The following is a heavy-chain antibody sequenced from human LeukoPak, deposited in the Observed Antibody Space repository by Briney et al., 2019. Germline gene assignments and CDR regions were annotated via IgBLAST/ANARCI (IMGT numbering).Heavy chain of an antibody. J-gene: IGHJ5*01. V-gene: IGHV3-21*01. CDR3: ARALTPASGWLGS. CDR1: GFTFSSYT. D-gene: IGHD6-19*01. Sequence: GASRRPSCAASGFTFSSYTMTWVRQAPGKRLEWVSCISSSSSYMYYGDTLKGRFTIPRDNAKNSLYLQMDNLRAEDTAMYYCARALTPASGWLGSWGQGTLVTVSS. CDR2: ISSSSSYM.